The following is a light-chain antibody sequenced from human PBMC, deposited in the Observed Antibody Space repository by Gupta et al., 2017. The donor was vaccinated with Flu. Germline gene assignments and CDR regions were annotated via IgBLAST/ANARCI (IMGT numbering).Light chain of an antibody. J-gene: IGKJ4*01. CDR2: KAS. CDR1: QSISSW. V-gene: IGKV1-5*03. Sequence: GDSVTITCRASQSISSWLAWYQQKPGKAPKLLIYKASSLESGVPSRFSGSGSGTEFTLTISSLQPDDFATYYCQQYNSYPLTFGGGTKVEIK. CDR3: QQYNSYPLT.